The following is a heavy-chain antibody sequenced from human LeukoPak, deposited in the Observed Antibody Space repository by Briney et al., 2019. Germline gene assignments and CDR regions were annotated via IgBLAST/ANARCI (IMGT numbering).Heavy chain of an antibody. V-gene: IGHV4-34*01. CDR3: ARGRWAAGPGFYYYYYMDF. Sequence: PSETLSLTCAVYGGSFSGYYWSWIRQPPGKGLELIGEINHSGSTNYNPSLKSPVTISVDTSTNQFSLKLSSVTAADTAVYYCARGRWAAGPGFYYYYYMDFWGKGTTVTVSS. D-gene: IGHD6-13*01. CDR2: INHSGST. CDR1: GGSFSGYY. J-gene: IGHJ6*03.